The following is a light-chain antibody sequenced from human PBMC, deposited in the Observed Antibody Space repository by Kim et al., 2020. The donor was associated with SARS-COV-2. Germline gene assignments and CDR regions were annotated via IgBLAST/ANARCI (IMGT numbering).Light chain of an antibody. CDR1: SSDVGSYNL. Sequence: QSALTQPASVSGSPGQSITISCTGTSSDVGSYNLVSWYQQHPGKAPKLMIYEVSKRPSGVSNRFSGSKSGNTASLTISGFQAEDEADYYCCSYVVFG. CDR2: EVS. CDR3: CSYVV. J-gene: IGLJ2*01. V-gene: IGLV2-23*02.